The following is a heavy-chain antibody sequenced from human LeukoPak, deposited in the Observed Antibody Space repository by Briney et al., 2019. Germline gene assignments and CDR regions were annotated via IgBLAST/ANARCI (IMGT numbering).Heavy chain of an antibody. CDR2: IYYSGST. V-gene: IGHV4-39*01. D-gene: IGHD4-17*01. Sequence: SETLSLTCTVSGGSISSSSYYWGWIRQPPGKGLEWIGSIYYSGSTYYNPSLKSRVTISVDTSKNQFSLKLSSVTAADTAVYYCASLEWGRTTVNGGAFDIWGQGTMVTVSS. CDR1: GGSISSSSYY. CDR3: ASLEWGRTTVNGGAFDI. J-gene: IGHJ3*02.